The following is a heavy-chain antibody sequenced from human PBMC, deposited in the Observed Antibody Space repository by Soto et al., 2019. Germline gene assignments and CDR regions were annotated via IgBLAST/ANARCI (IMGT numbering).Heavy chain of an antibody. V-gene: IGHV3-30*18. Sequence: QVQLVESGGGVVQPGRSLRLSCAASGFTFSTYGMHCARQAPGKGLEWVALISSDGTNKYSADSVKGRFTISRDNSKNTLYLQMNSLRAEDTAVYYCAKSPGVGGTMVFWGQGTLVTVSS. D-gene: IGHD3-10*01. CDR1: GFTFSTYG. CDR2: ISSDGTNK. J-gene: IGHJ4*02. CDR3: AKSPGVGGTMVF.